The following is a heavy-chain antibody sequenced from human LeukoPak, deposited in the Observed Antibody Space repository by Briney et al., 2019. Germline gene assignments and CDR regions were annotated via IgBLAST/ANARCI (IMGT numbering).Heavy chain of an antibody. CDR3: ARSSGQGHYYYYMDV. V-gene: IGHV4-34*01. CDR1: GGSFSGYY. CDR2: INHSGST. Sequence: SETLSLTCAVYGGSFSGYYWSWIRQPPGKGLEWIGEINHSGSTNYNPSLKSRVTISVDTSKNQFSLKLSSATAADTAVYYCARSSGQGHYYYYMDVWGKGTTVTVSS. D-gene: IGHD3-22*01. J-gene: IGHJ6*03.